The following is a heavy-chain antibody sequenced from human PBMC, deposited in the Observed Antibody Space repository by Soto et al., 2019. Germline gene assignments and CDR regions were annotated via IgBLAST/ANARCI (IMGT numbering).Heavy chain of an antibody. CDR2: VNNDGTDT. CDR3: ARGGLQPALDV. CDR1: GFTFSNYW. D-gene: IGHD6-13*01. V-gene: IGHV3-74*03. Sequence: EVQLVESGGGLVQPGGSLRLSCAASGFTFSNYWMYWVSRAPGKGLVWVARVNNDGTDTTHADSVKGRFTISRDNAENSLYLQRSSLRAEDTAVYYCARGGLQPALDVWGQGSTVTVSS. J-gene: IGHJ6*02.